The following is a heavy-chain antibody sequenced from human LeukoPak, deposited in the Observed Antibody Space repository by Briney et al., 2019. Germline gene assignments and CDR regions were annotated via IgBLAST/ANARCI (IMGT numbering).Heavy chain of an antibody. D-gene: IGHD2-2*01. J-gene: IGHJ6*02. CDR3: AKPYCSSTSCYPNPSYYYYGMDV. V-gene: IGHV3-21*01. CDR2: ISSSNSYI. CDR1: GFTFSHYS. Sequence: GGSQRLSCAGSGFTFSHYSMNWVRQAPGKGLEWVSSISSSNSYIYYADSVKGRFTISRGNAKNSLYLQMNSLRAEDAAVYYCAKPYCSSTSCYPNPSYYYYGMDVWGQGTTVTVSS.